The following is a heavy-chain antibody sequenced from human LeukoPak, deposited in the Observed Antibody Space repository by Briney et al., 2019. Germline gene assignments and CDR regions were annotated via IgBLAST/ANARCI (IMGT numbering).Heavy chain of an antibody. Sequence: PSETLSLTCTVSGGSFSSYYWSWVRQPAGKGLEWIGRIYTSGSTNYNPSLKSRVTISVDTSKNQFSLKQSSVPAADTAVYYCARLSTKSSYDYVWGSYEDAFDIWGQGTMVTVSS. J-gene: IGHJ3*02. CDR1: GGSFSSYY. CDR3: ARLSTKSSYDYVWGSYEDAFDI. CDR2: IYTSGST. V-gene: IGHV4-4*07. D-gene: IGHD3-16*01.